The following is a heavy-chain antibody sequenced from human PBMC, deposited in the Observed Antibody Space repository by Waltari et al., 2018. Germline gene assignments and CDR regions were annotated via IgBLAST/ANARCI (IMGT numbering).Heavy chain of an antibody. J-gene: IGHJ4*02. CDR3: ARVRNKSVPDY. CDR2: ISSSSSYI. CDR1: GFTFSSYS. D-gene: IGHD3-3*01. V-gene: IGHV3-21*01. Sequence: EVQLVESGGGLVKPGGSLRLSCAASGFTFSSYSMNWVRQAPGKGLELFVSISSSSSYIYYAASVKGRFTISRDNAKNSLYLQMNSLRAEDTAVYYCARVRNKSVPDYWGQGTLVIVSS.